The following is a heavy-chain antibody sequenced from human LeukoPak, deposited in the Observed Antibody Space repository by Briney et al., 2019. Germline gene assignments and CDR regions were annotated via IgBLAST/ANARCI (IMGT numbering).Heavy chain of an antibody. V-gene: IGHV3-7*01. CDR2: LSLDGSEK. Sequence: PGGSLRLSCAASRFTFNSYWMNWVRQAPGKGLEWVASLSLDGSEKYYVGSVKGRFTISRDNAQKSLYLRMNSLRAEDTAVYYCARDSEKSSSFAFDIWGQGTMVTVSS. CDR3: ARDSEKSSSFAFDI. D-gene: IGHD6-13*01. CDR1: RFTFNSYW. J-gene: IGHJ3*02.